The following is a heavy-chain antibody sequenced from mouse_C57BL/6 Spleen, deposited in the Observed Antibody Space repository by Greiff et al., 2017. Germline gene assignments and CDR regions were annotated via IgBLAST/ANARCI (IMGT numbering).Heavy chain of an antibody. J-gene: IGHJ1*03. CDR1: GYTFTSYW. V-gene: IGHV1-53*01. CDR2: INPSNGGT. CDR3: ARSNYYGSSDLYFDV. Sequence: VQLQQPGTELVKPGASVKLSCKASGYTFTSYWMHWVKQRPGQGLEWIGNINPSNGGTNYNEKFKSKDTLTVDKSSSTDYMQLSSLTSEDSAVYYCARSNYYGSSDLYFDVWGTGTTVTVSS. D-gene: IGHD1-1*01.